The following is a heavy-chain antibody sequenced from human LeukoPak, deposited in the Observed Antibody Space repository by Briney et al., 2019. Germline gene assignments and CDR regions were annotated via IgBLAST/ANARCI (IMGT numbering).Heavy chain of an antibody. Sequence: SETLSLTCTVSGGSISSYYWSWIRQPPGKGLEWIGYIYHSGSTYYNPSLKSRVTISVDRSKNQFSLKLSSVTAADTAVYYCARVFNTYYYDSSGYDPLYDYWGQGTLVTVSS. J-gene: IGHJ4*02. CDR2: IYHSGST. V-gene: IGHV4-59*12. CDR3: ARVFNTYYYDSSGYDPLYDY. CDR1: GGSISSYY. D-gene: IGHD3-22*01.